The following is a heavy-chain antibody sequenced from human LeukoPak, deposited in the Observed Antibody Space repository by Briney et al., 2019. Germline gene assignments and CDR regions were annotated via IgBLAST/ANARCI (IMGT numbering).Heavy chain of an antibody. J-gene: IGHJ4*02. CDR2: VNPNSGNT. CDR1: GYTFTTYD. D-gene: IGHD3-3*01. V-gene: IGHV1-8*01. CDR3: ARGIFGVYYFDY. Sequence: ASVKVSCKASGYTFTTYDINWVRQATGQGLERMGWVNPNSGNTGYAQKFQGRVTMTRNTSISTAYIELSSLRSEDTAVYYCARGIFGVYYFDYRGQGTLVTVSS.